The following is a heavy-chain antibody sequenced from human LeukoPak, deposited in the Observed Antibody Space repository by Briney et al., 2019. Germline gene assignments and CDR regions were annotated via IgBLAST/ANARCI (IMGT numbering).Heavy chain of an antibody. Sequence: ASVKVSCKASGYTFTGYYIHWVRQAPGQGLEWMGWINPNNGGTNYAQKFQGRVTITADKSTSTAYMELSSLRSEDTAVYYCASSPLRGYSGYDSNYWGQGTLVTVSS. CDR2: INPNNGGT. D-gene: IGHD5-12*01. CDR1: GYTFTGYY. CDR3: ASSPLRGYSGYDSNY. J-gene: IGHJ4*02. V-gene: IGHV1-2*02.